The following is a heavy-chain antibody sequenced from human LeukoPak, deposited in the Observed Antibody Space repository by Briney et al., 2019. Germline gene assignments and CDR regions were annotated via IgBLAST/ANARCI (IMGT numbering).Heavy chain of an antibody. CDR2: ISYDGSNK. V-gene: IGHV3-30*04. D-gene: IGHD6-13*01. CDR3: ARAQEEQPEIFDY. J-gene: IGHJ4*02. Sequence: GGSLRLSCAASGFTFSSYAMHWVRQAPGKGLEWVAVISYDGSNKYYADSVKGRFTISRDNSKNTLYLQMNSLRAEDTAVYYCARAQEEQPEIFDYWGQGTLVTVSS. CDR1: GFTFSSYA.